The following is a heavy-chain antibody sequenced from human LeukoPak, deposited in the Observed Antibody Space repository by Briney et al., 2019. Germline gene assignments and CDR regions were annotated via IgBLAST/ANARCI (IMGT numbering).Heavy chain of an antibody. J-gene: IGHJ4*02. CDR1: GFTFSSYD. V-gene: IGHV3-66*01. CDR3: TRDLFD. Sequence: GGSLRLSCAASGFTFSSYDMSWVRRAPGKGLDWVSAIYSGRSTYYADSVKGRFTISRDDSKNTLYLQMHSLRAEDTAIYYCTRDLFDWGQGALVTVSS. CDR2: IYSGRST. D-gene: IGHD3-10*02.